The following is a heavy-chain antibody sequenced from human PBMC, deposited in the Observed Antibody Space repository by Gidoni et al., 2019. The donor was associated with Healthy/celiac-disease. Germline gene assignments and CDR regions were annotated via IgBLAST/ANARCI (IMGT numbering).Heavy chain of an antibody. Sequence: QVQLVQSGAEVKKPGSSVKVSCKASGGTFSSYAISWVRQAPGQGLEWMGGIIPIFGTANYAQKFQGRVTITADESTSTAYMELSSLRSEDTAVYYCARSPVSGTSDKRPYYYYYYMDVWGKGTTVTVSS. V-gene: IGHV1-69*01. CDR1: GGTFSSYA. CDR2: IIPIFGTA. J-gene: IGHJ6*03. CDR3: ARSPVSGTSDKRPYYYYYYMDV. D-gene: IGHD1-1*01.